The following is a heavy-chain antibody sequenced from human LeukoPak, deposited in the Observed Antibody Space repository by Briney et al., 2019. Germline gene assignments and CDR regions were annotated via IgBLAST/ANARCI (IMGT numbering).Heavy chain of an antibody. V-gene: IGHV4-38-2*02. Sequence: PSETLSLTCTVSGYSISSGYYWGWIRQPPGKGLEWIGSIYHSGSTYYNPSLKSRVTISVGTSKNQFSLKLSSVTAADTAVYYCATPYCSSTSCYKSFDYWGQGTLVTVSS. J-gene: IGHJ4*02. CDR1: GYSISSGYY. D-gene: IGHD2-2*02. CDR3: ATPYCSSTSCYKSFDY. CDR2: IYHSGST.